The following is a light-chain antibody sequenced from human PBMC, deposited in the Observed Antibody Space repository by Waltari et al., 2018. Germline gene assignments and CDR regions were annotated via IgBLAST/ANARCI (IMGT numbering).Light chain of an antibody. J-gene: IGKJ5*01. CDR3: QQYNDWPKIT. CDR1: QRVSSD. CDR2: GAS. V-gene: IGKV3-15*01. Sequence: DIVMTQSPATLSVSPGESATPSCRASQRVSSDLAWYQQKPGQAPRPLFYGASTRATGIPARFSGSGSGTDFTLSISSLQSEDFALYYCQQYNDWPKITFGQGTRLEIK.